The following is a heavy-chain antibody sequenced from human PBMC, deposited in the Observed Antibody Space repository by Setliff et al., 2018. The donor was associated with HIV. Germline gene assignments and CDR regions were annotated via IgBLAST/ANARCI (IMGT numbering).Heavy chain of an antibody. Sequence: GGSLRLSCAASGFTFSSYTVNWVRQAPGTGLEWVSSISGSISYIYYADSVKGRFTISRDNAKNSLYLQMNSLRAEDTAVYYCAEDGYYGDFLFYYYYIDVWGKGTTVTVSS. CDR1: GFTFSSYT. J-gene: IGHJ6*03. CDR3: AEDGYYGDFLFYYYYIDV. CDR2: ISGSISYI. V-gene: IGHV3-21*01. D-gene: IGHD4-17*01.